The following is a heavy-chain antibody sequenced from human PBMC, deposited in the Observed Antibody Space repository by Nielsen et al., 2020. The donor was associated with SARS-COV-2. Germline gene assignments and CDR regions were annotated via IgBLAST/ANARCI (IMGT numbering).Heavy chain of an antibody. CDR2: INPNSGGT. V-gene: IGHV1-2*02. D-gene: IGHD6-13*01. CDR1: GYTFTGYY. Sequence: ASVQVSCKASGYTFTGYYMHWVRQAPGQGLEWMGWINPNSGGTNYAQKFQGRVTMTRDTSISTAYMELSRLRSDDTAVYYCAIAAAGTSGMDVWGQGTTVTVSS. J-gene: IGHJ6*02. CDR3: AIAAAGTSGMDV.